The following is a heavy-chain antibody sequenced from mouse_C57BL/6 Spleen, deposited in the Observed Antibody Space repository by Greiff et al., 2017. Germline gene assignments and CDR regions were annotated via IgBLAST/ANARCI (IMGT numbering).Heavy chain of an antibody. CDR1: GYSFTGYY. J-gene: IGHJ1*03. CDR3: GTNTVGYFDV. Sequence: VQLQQSGPELVKPGASVKISCKASGYSFTGYYMNWVKHSPEKSLEWIGEINPSTGGTTYNQTFKAKATLTVDKSSSTAFMQHKRLTSEDAAVYYCGTNTVGYFDVWGTGTTVTVSS. D-gene: IGHD1-1*01. CDR2: INPSTGGT. V-gene: IGHV1-42*01.